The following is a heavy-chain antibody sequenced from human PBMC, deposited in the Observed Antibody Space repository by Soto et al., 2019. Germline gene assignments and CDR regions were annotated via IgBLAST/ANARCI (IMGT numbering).Heavy chain of an antibody. CDR2: IDGNGISN. Sequence: EVQLLESGGGLVQPGGSVSLSCAGSGFTFGSHSMTWVRQAPGKGLEWVSAIDGNGISNYYADSVKGRFTISRDNSKNTLYLRMNSLGPEDTAVYFCAKDYEFFANWGQGTLVTVSS. V-gene: IGHV3-23*01. CDR1: GFTFGSHS. CDR3: AKDYEFFAN. J-gene: IGHJ4*02. D-gene: IGHD3-22*01.